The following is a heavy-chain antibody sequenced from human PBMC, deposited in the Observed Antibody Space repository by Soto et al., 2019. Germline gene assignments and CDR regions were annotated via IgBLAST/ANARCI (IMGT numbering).Heavy chain of an antibody. J-gene: IGHJ4*02. CDR1: GGSFSGYY. V-gene: IGHV4-34*01. D-gene: IGHD3-16*01. CDR2: INHSGST. CDR3: DVGGHLG. Sequence: SAPLSLTCAFYGGSFSGYYWSWIRQPPGKGLEWIGEINHSGSTNYNPSLKSRVTISVDTSKNQFSLKLSSVTAADTAVYYCDVGGHLGWGQGTLVTSPQ.